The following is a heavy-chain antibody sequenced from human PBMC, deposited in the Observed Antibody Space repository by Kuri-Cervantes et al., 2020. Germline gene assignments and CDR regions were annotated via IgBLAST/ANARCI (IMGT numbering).Heavy chain of an antibody. CDR3: ARLSFELLSLMDAFDI. CDR2: ISYDGSNK. Sequence: GGSLRLSCAASGFTFSSYAMHWVRQAPGKGLEWVAVISYDGSNKYYADSVKGRFTISRDNSKNTLYLQMNSLRAEDTAVYYCARLSFELLSLMDAFDIWGQGTMVTVSS. J-gene: IGHJ3*02. CDR1: GFTFSSYA. V-gene: IGHV3-30-3*01. D-gene: IGHD2/OR15-2a*01.